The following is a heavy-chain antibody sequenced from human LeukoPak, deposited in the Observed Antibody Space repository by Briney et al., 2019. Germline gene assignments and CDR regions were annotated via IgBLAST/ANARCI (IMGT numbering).Heavy chain of an antibody. D-gene: IGHD6-19*01. CDR2: IYYSGST. CDR3: ARQRNKWLAIGLVDY. J-gene: IGHJ4*02. V-gene: IGHV4-61*01. CDR1: GGSVSSGSYY. Sequence: PSETLSLTCTVSGGSVSSGSYYWSWIRQPPGKGLEWIGYIYYSGSTNHNPSLKSRVTISVDTSKNQFSLKLSSVTAADTAVYYCARQRNKWLAIGLVDYWGQGTLVTVSS.